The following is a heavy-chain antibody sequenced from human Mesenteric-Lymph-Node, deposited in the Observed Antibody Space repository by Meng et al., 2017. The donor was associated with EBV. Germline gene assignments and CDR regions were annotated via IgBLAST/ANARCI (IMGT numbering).Heavy chain of an antibody. V-gene: IGHV4-39*07. CDR3: ARGDLGETYFDY. Sequence: PEAGPGLAGPSETLSLPCTASGASIRNTIYYWGWIRQPPGKGLEWIGTMFYSGSTYYNSSLKSRLTMSVDTSKNHFSLKVRSVTAADTAVYYCARGDLGETYFDYWGQGTLVTVSS. CDR1: GASIRNTIYY. J-gene: IGHJ4*02. CDR2: MFYSGST. D-gene: IGHD2-21*02.